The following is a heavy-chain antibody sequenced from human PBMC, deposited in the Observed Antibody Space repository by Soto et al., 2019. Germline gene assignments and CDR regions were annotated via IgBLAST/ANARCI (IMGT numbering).Heavy chain of an antibody. D-gene: IGHD6-13*01. CDR1: GYSFTSYW. CDR3: ARRRRYGMTRDAFDI. CDR2: IYPGDPDT. J-gene: IGHJ3*02. V-gene: IGHV5-51*01. Sequence: GESLKISCKGSGYSFTSYWIGWVRQMPGKGLEWMGIIYPGDPDTRYSPSFQGQVTISADKSISTAYLQWSSLKASDTAMYYCARRRRYGMTRDAFDIWGQGTMVTVSS.